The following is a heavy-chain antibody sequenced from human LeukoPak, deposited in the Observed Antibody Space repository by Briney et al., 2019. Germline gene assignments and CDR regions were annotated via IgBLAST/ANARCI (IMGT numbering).Heavy chain of an antibody. CDR1: GGSISSYY. V-gene: IGHV4-4*07. Sequence: SETLSLTCTVSGGSISSYYWSWIRQPAGKGLEWIGRIYTSGSTNYNPSLKSRVTMSVDTSKNQFSLKLSSVTAADTAVYYCARRGRVVLMGKYYFDYWGQGTPVTVSS. D-gene: IGHD2-8*01. CDR3: ARRGRVVLMGKYYFDY. CDR2: IYTSGST. J-gene: IGHJ4*02.